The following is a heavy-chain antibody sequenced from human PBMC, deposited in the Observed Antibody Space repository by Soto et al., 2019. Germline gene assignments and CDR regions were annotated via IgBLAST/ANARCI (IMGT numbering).Heavy chain of an antibody. D-gene: IGHD3-16*02. CDR3: ASGLGELSLAYYYYGMDV. J-gene: IGHJ6*02. V-gene: IGHV1-69*13. CDR2: IIPIFGTA. Sequence: SVKVSCKASGYTFTSYAMSWVRQAPGQGLELMGGIIPIFGTANYAQKFQGRVTITADESTSTAYMELSSLRSEDTAVYYCASGLGELSLAYYYYGMDVWGQGTTVTVSS. CDR1: GYTFTSYA.